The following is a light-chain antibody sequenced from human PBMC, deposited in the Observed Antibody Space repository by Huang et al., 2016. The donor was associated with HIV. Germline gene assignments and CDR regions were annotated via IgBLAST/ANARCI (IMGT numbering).Light chain of an antibody. CDR1: QNLVHSAAHIH. J-gene: IGKJ3*01. CDR3: MQSLQTPFT. V-gene: IGKV2-28*01. CDR2: LGS. Sequence: DIAMTQSPLSLPVTPGEPASMSCRSSQNLVHSAAHIHLDWYLLKPGQSPQLLIYLGSTRAPGVPDRFSGSGSGTDFTLKISRVEAEDVGVYYCMQSLQTPFTFGPGTKVDIK.